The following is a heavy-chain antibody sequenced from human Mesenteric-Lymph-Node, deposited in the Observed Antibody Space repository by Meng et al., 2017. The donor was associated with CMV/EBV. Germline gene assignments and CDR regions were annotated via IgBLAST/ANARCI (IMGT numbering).Heavy chain of an antibody. CDR1: GFTFGSFV. V-gene: IGHV3-23*01. CDR3: AKNLDI. Sequence: GESLKISCAASGFTFGSFVMNWVRQAPGKGLEWVSIISDAGDGTYYGDSVKGRFTISRDNSKNTLYLQMDSLRADDTAVYYCAKNLDIWGQGTMVTVSS. CDR2: ISDAGDGT. J-gene: IGHJ3*02.